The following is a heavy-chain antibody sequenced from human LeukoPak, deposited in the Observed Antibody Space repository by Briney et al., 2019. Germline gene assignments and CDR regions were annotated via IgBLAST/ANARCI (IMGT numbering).Heavy chain of an antibody. J-gene: IGHJ4*02. D-gene: IGHD5-12*01. CDR1: GASISSSTYY. V-gene: IGHV4-39*07. CDR3: ARAGVATTKVAIDY. CDR2: IYYSGST. Sequence: SETLSLTCTVSGASISSSTYYWGWLRQPPGKGLEWIGSIYYSGSTYYNPSLKSRVTISVDTSKNQFSLKLSSVTAADTAVYYCARAGVATTKVAIDYWGQGTLVTVSS.